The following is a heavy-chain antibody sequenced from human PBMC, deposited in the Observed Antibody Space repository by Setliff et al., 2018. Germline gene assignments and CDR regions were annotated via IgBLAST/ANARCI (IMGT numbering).Heavy chain of an antibody. CDR3: ASAGHSGSWFPFDAFHI. CDR1: GFTFSSYS. J-gene: IGHJ3*02. Sequence: PGGSLRLSCAASGFTFSSYSMNWVRQAPGKGLEWVSSISSSSTYIYYADSMKGRFTISRDNAKNSPYLQMNSLRAEDTAVYYCASAGHSGSWFPFDAFHIWGQGTMVTVSS. CDR2: ISSSSTYI. V-gene: IGHV3-21*01. D-gene: IGHD6-13*01.